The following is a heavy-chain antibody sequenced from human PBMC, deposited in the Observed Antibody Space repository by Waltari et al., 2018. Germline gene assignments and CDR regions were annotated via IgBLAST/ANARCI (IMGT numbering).Heavy chain of an antibody. D-gene: IGHD3-3*01. CDR3: ARWRGQQSEFDS. CDR1: GFSFTTYS. J-gene: IGHJ4*02. Sequence: EVQLVESGGGLVQPGGSLRLSCAASGFSFTTYSMAWVRQAQGKGLEWVANIRQDYGVEYVDSVKGRFTISRDSAKNSMYLQMNSLRAEDTAMYYCARWRGQQSEFDSWGPGTLVTVSS. V-gene: IGHV3-7*03. CDR2: IRQDYGV.